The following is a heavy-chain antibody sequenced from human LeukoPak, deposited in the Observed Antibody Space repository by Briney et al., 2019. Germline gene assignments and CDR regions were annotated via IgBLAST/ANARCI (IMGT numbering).Heavy chain of an antibody. CDR1: AGTTSSYW. V-gene: IGHV3-7*01. Sequence: GSLRRSCAASAGTTSSYWMNCFGQPPGRGLEWVANMKRDGSEKNYVDSVKGRFTISRDNAKNSLYLQMNSLRAEDAAVYYCAREDGPFHNWGQGILVTVSS. J-gene: IGHJ4*02. CDR3: AREDGPFHN. CDR2: MKRDGSEK.